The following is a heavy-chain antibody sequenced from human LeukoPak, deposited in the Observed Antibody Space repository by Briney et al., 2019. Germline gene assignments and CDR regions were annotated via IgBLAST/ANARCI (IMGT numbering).Heavy chain of an antibody. Sequence: GGSLRLSCAASGFTVSSNYMNWVRQAPGKGLEWVSVIHSGGSTYYADSVKGRFTISRDNSKNTLYLQMNSLRAEDTAVYYCAREAVTRNYFDYWGQGTLVTVSS. CDR2: IHSGGST. D-gene: IGHD4-17*01. V-gene: IGHV3-53*01. CDR1: GFTVSSNY. J-gene: IGHJ4*02. CDR3: AREAVTRNYFDY.